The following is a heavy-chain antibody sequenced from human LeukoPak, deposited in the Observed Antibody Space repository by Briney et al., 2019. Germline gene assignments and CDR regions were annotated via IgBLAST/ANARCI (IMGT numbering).Heavy chain of an antibody. J-gene: IGHJ5*02. V-gene: IGHV3-30*02. CDR2: IRYDGSNK. CDR3: AKDERNAYHYDSNGSNWFDP. CDR1: GFTFSSYG. Sequence: GGSLRLSCAASGFTFSSYGMHWVRQAPGKGLEWVAFIRYDGSNKYYADSVKGRFTISRDNSKTTLYLQMNSLRAEDTAVYYCAKDERNAYHYDSNGSNWFDPWGQGILVTVSS. D-gene: IGHD3-22*01.